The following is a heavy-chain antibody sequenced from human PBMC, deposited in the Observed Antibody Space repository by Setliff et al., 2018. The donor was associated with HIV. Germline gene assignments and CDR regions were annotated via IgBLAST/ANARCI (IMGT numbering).Heavy chain of an antibody. V-gene: IGHV3-23*03. D-gene: IGHD3-22*01. CDR3: AKGEITLMARS. J-gene: IGHJ5*02. Sequence: LRLSCTASGFTFSSYGMSWVRQAPGKGLEWVSVIYSGGSDTYYADSVKGRFTISRDNSKNTLYLQMNGLRAEDTAVYYCAKGEITLMARSWGQGTLVTVSS. CDR2: IYSGGSDT. CDR1: GFTFSSYG.